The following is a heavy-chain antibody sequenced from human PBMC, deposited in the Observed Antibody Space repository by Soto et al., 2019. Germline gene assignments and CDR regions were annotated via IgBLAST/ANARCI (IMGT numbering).Heavy chain of an antibody. CDR3: AKDLSSLGWLSLGAPFDS. Sequence: GGSLTLSCAASGFTFSSYAMSWVRQAPGKGLELLSSISANGRNAYYADSVKGRFTIPRDRSKNTLYLQLDSLRVEDTAIYFCAKDLSSLGWLSLGAPFDSWGQGTLVTVSS. CDR1: GFTFSSYA. CDR2: ISANGRNA. J-gene: IGHJ4*02. V-gene: IGHV3-23*01. D-gene: IGHD3-16*02.